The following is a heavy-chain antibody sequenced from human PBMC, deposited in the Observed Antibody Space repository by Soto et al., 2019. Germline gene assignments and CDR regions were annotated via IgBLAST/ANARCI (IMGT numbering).Heavy chain of an antibody. J-gene: IGHJ4*02. CDR3: ARRKWYSSARYEDF. V-gene: IGHV4-61*01. CDR2: IYYSGSG. Sequence: QVQLQESGPGLVKPSETLSLTCAVSGGSVSSGSYYWSWIRQPPGKGLEWIGQIYYSGSGIYNSSLKRRVTMSLDTSKDQFSLKLSSMTAAETAVYYCARRKWYSSARYEDFWGQGVLVSVSS. D-gene: IGHD6-19*01. CDR1: GGSVSSGSYY.